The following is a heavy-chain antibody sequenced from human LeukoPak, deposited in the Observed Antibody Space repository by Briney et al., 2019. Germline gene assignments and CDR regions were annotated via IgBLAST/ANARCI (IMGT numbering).Heavy chain of an antibody. D-gene: IGHD3-3*01. J-gene: IGHJ4*02. CDR1: GFTFSSYW. V-gene: IGHV3-74*01. CDR3: ARGSRKYYDFWSGYSSLIDY. CDR2: INSDGSST. Sequence: PGGFLRLSCAASGFTFSSYWMHWVRQAPGKGLVWVSRINSDGSSTSYADSVKGRFTISRDNAKNTLYLQMNSLRAEDTAVYYCARGSRKYYDFWSGYSSLIDYWGQGTLVTVSS.